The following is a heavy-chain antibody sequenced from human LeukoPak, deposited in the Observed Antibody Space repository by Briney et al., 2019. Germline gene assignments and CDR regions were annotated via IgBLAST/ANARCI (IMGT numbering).Heavy chain of an antibody. D-gene: IGHD3-16*01. CDR3: ARDDASSSFTY. Sequence: PGGSLRLSCAASGFTFSSYAMSWVRQAPGKGLEWVSAISGSGGSTYYADSVKGRFTISRDNAQNSLYLQMNSLRVEDTAVYYCARDDASSSFTYWGQGALVTVSS. CDR2: ISGSGGST. CDR1: GFTFSSYA. J-gene: IGHJ4*02. V-gene: IGHV3-23*01.